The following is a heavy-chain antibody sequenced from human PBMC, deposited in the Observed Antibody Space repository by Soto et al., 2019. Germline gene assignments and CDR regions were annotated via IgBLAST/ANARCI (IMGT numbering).Heavy chain of an antibody. CDR2: IIPIFGTA. CDR1: GGTFSSYA. V-gene: IGHV1-69*13. CDR3: ARGLFAARYYYYYGMDV. Sequence: SGKVSCKASGGTFSSYAISWVRQAPGQGLEWMGGIIPIFGTANYAQKFQGRVTITADESTSTAYMELSSLRSEDTAVYYCARGLFAARYYYYYGMDVWGQGTTVTVSS. J-gene: IGHJ6*02. D-gene: IGHD6-6*01.